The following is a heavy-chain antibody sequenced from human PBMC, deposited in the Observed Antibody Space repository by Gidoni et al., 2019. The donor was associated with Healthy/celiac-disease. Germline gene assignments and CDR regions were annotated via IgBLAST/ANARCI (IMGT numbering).Heavy chain of an antibody. Sequence: EVQLVESGGGLVQPGGSLRLSCAASGFTFSSYWMSWVRQAPGKGLEWVANIKQDGSEKYYVDSVKGRFTISRDNAKNSLYLQMNSLRAEDTAVYYCARAATLGYCSSTSCYTWVAYFDYWGQGTLVTVSS. J-gene: IGHJ4*02. V-gene: IGHV3-7*01. D-gene: IGHD2-2*02. CDR3: ARAATLGYCSSTSCYTWVAYFDY. CDR2: IKQDGSEK. CDR1: GFTFSSYW.